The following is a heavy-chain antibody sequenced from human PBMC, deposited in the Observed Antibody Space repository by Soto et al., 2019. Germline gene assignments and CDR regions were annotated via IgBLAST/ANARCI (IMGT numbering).Heavy chain of an antibody. CDR1: GGSFSGYY. J-gene: IGHJ4*02. V-gene: IGHV4-34*01. CDR2: INHSGST. CDR3: ARGKLSDYVWGSYRYHFDY. D-gene: IGHD3-16*02. Sequence: SETLSLTCAVYGGSFSGYYWSWIRQPPGQGLEWIGEINHSGSTNYNPSLKSRVTISVDTSKNQFSLKLCSVTAADTAVYYCARGKLSDYVWGSYRYHFDYWGQGTVVTVS.